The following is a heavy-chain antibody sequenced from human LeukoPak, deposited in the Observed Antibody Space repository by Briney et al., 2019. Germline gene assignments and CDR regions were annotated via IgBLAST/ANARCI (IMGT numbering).Heavy chain of an antibody. CDR1: GFTFSDYY. Sequence: PGGSLRLSCAASGFTFSDYYMSWISQPPGKGLEWIGEINHSGSTNYNPSLKSRVTISVDTSKNQFSLKLSSVTAADTAVYYCARGEYSSSWYGVYWGQGTLVTVSS. D-gene: IGHD6-13*01. V-gene: IGHV4-34*01. CDR3: ARGEYSSSWYGVY. CDR2: INHSGST. J-gene: IGHJ4*02.